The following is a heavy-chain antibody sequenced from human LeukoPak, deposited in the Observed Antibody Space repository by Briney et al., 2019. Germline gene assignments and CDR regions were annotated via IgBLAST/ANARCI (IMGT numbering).Heavy chain of an antibody. CDR1: GDSINSLDL. CDR3: AGLVGRYSSGLYYYYFDY. Sequence: SETLSLTCTVSGDSINSLDLWSWVSQPPGKGLEWIGEMYLSGTTHSNPSVKSRVTISTDKSKNQFFLNLSSVTAADTAVYYCAGLVGRYSSGLYYYYFDYWGQGTLVTVSS. V-gene: IGHV4-4*02. D-gene: IGHD3-22*01. CDR2: MYLSGTT. J-gene: IGHJ4*02.